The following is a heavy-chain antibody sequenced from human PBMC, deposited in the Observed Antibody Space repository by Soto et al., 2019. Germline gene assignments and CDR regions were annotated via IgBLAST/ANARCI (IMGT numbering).Heavy chain of an antibody. Sequence: ASVKVSCKASGFTFTSSAVQWVRQARGQRLEWIGWIVVGSGNTNYAQKLQERVTITRDMSTSTAYMELSSLRSEDTAVYYCAADNAHHYGDYYFDYWGQGTLVTVSS. V-gene: IGHV1-58*01. D-gene: IGHD4-17*01. CDR3: AADNAHHYGDYYFDY. J-gene: IGHJ4*02. CDR1: GFTFTSSA. CDR2: IVVGSGNT.